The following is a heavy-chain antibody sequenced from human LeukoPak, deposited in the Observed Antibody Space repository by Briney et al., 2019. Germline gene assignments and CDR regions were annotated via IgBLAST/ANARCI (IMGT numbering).Heavy chain of an antibody. V-gene: IGHV4-4*02. D-gene: IGHD5-24*01. CDR2: IYHSGST. CDR3: ARDNSVRDEAWWFSP. CDR1: GVSISSSNW. Sequence: SETLSLTCAVSGVSISSSNWWSWVCQPPGKGLEWIGEIYHSGSTNYNPSLKSRVTISVDKSKNQFSLKLSSVTAADTAVYYCARDNSVRDEAWWFSPWGQGTLVTVSS. J-gene: IGHJ5*02.